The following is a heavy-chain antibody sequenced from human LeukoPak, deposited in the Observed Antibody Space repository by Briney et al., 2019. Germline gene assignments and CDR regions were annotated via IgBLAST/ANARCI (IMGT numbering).Heavy chain of an antibody. CDR2: ISYDGSNK. D-gene: IGHD1-26*01. Sequence: GGPLRLSCAASGFTFSSYGMHWVRQAPGKGLEWVAVISYDGSNKYYADSVKGRFTISRDNSKNTLYLQMNSLRGEDTAVYYCAKERGSTTWFDYWGQGTLVTVSS. V-gene: IGHV3-30*18. CDR1: GFTFSSYG. CDR3: AKERGSTTWFDY. J-gene: IGHJ4*02.